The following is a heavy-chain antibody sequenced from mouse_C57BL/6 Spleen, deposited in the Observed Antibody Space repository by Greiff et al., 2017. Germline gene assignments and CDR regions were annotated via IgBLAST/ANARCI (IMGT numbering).Heavy chain of an antibody. Sequence: QVQLQQPGAELVKPGASVKISCKASGSAFSSYWLNWVKQRPGKGFKGIGQINPGDGDTTYNGKFKGKATLAADKSSSTAYMQLSSQTSEDSSVYFCARREDYWGQGTTLTVSS. V-gene: IGHV1-80*01. CDR2: INPGDGDT. CDR3: ARREDY. CDR1: GSAFSSYW. J-gene: IGHJ2*01.